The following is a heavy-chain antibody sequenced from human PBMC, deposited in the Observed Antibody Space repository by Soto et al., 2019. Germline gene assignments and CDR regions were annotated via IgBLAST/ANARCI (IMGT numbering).Heavy chain of an antibody. CDR3: AGRHPHYYYYGMDV. CDR1: GGSISSYY. J-gene: IGHJ6*02. Sequence: SETLSLTCTVSGGSISSYYWSWIRQPAGKGLEWIGRIYTSGSTNYNPSLKSRVTMSVDTSKNQFSLKLSSVTAADTAVYYCAGRHPHYYYYGMDVWGQGTTVTVSS. CDR2: IYTSGST. V-gene: IGHV4-4*07.